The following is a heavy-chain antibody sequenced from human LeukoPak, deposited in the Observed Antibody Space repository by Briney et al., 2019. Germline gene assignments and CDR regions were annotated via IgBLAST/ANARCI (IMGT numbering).Heavy chain of an antibody. V-gene: IGHV5-51*01. J-gene: IGHJ4*02. CDR3: ARRQTLYCSGGSCQIDY. CDR2: IYPGDSDT. D-gene: IGHD2-15*01. Sequence: GESLKISCKGSGYSFTSYWIGWVRQMPGKGLEWMGIIYPGDSDTRYSPSFQGQVTISADKSISTAYLQWSSLKASDTAMYYCARRQTLYCSGGSCQIDYWGQGSQVTVSP. CDR1: GYSFTSYW.